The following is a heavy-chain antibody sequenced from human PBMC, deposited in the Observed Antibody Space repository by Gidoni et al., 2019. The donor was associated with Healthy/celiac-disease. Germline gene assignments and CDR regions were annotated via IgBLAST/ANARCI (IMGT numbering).Heavy chain of an antibody. D-gene: IGHD2-21*01. CDR3: ARSACGGDCFLNWFDP. Sequence: QAPGQGLEWVSYISSSSSTIYYADSVKGRFTISRDNAKNSLYLQMNSLRDEDTAVYYCARSACGGDCFLNWFDPWGQGTLVTVSS. J-gene: IGHJ5*02. CDR2: ISSSSSTI. V-gene: IGHV3-48*02.